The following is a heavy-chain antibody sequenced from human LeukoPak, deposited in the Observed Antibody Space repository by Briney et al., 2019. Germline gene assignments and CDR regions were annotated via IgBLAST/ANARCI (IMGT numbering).Heavy chain of an antibody. D-gene: IGHD6-19*01. CDR2: IIPIFGTA. CDR3: ARETLSGRGYYYYGMDV. J-gene: IGHJ6*02. CDR1: GGTFSSYA. V-gene: IGHV1-69*13. Sequence: ASVKVSCKASGGTFSSYAINWVRQAPGQGLEWMGGIIPIFGTANYAQRFQGRVTITADESTSTAYMELSSLRSEDTAVYYCARETLSGRGYYYYGMDVWGQGTTVTVSS.